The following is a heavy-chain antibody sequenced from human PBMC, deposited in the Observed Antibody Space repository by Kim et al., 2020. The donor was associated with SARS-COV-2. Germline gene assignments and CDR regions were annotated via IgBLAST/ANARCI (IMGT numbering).Heavy chain of an antibody. CDR2: ISYDGSNK. Sequence: GGSLRLSCAASGFTFSSYGMHWVRQAPGKGLEWVAVISYDGSNKYYADSVKDRFTISRDNSKNTLYLQMNSLRAEDTAVYYCAKDQFRSTRGWFDPWGQGTLVTVSS. CDR1: GFTFSSYG. D-gene: IGHD2-2*01. V-gene: IGHV3-30*18. CDR3: AKDQFRSTRGWFDP. J-gene: IGHJ5*02.